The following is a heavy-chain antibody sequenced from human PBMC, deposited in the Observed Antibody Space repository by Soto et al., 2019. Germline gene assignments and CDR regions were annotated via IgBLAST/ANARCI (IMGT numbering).Heavy chain of an antibody. CDR3: AKTRPVLLWFGEFFDY. V-gene: IGHV3-23*01. CDR1: GFTFSSYA. CDR2: ISGSGGST. Sequence: GGSLRLSCAASGFTFSSYAMSWVRQAPGKGLEWVSAISGSGGSTYYADSVKGRFTISRDNSKNTLYLQMNSLRAEDTAVYYCAKTRPVLLWFGEFFDYWGQGTLVTVSS. D-gene: IGHD3-10*01. J-gene: IGHJ4*02.